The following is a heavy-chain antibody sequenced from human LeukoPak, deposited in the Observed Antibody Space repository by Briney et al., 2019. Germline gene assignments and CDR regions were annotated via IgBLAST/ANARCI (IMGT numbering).Heavy chain of an antibody. J-gene: IGHJ6*03. Sequence: SCKASGYTFSSYAMHWVRQAPGKGLEWVAVISYDGSNKYYADSVKGRFTISRDNSKNTLYLQMNSLRAEDTAVYYCASEGIAAAGTYYYYYYMDVWGKGTTVTVSS. D-gene: IGHD6-13*01. CDR2: ISYDGSNK. CDR3: ASEGIAAAGTYYYYYYMDV. CDR1: GYTFSSYA. V-gene: IGHV3-30*04.